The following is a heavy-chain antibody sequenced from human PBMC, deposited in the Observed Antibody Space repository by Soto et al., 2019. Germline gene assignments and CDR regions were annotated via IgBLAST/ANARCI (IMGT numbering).Heavy chain of an antibody. CDR1: GYTFTSYA. V-gene: IGHV1-3*01. D-gene: IGHD6-13*01. CDR3: ATACSSSWYDY. Sequence: ASVKVSCKASGYTFTSYAMHWVRQAPGQRLEWMGWINAGNGNTKYSQKFQGRVTITRDTSASTAYMELSSLRSEDTAAYYCATACSSSWYDYWGQGTLVTVSS. J-gene: IGHJ4*02. CDR2: INAGNGNT.